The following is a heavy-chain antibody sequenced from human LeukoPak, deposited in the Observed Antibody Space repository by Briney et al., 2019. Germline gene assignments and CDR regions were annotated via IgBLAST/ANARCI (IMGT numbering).Heavy chain of an antibody. J-gene: IGHJ6*03. D-gene: IGHD6-19*01. Sequence: GASVKVSCKASGYTFTSYDINWVRQATGQGLEWMGWMNPNSGNTGYAQKFQGRVTMTRNTSISTAYMELSSLRSEDTAVYYCARTGWLVDGGYYYYYMDVWGKGTTVTVSS. CDR1: GYTFTSYD. CDR2: MNPNSGNT. CDR3: ARTGWLVDGGYYYYYMDV. V-gene: IGHV1-8*01.